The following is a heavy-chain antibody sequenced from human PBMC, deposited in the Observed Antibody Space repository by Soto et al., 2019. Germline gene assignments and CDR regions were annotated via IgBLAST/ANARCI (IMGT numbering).Heavy chain of an antibody. Sequence: ASVKVSCKASGYTFTSYGITWVRQAPGQGLEWMGWISSYNGNTNYAQKVQGRVTLTTDTSTSTTYMELRSLRSDDTAVYYCARGPRYCSTTTCFSGVTWFDPWGQGTRVTSPQ. CDR3: ARGPRYCSTTTCFSGVTWFDP. CDR1: GYTFTSYG. D-gene: IGHD2-2*01. J-gene: IGHJ5*02. CDR2: ISSYNGNT. V-gene: IGHV1-18*04.